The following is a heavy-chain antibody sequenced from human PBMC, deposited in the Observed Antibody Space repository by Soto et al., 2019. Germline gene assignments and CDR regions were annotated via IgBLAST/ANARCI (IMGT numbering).Heavy chain of an antibody. Sequence: QVQLQQWGAGLLKPSETLSLTCAVYGGSFSGYYWSWIRQPPGKGREWIGEINHSGSTNYNPSLKSRVTISVDTSKNQFSLKLSSVTAADTAVYYCATKIAAAGMPEYFQHWGQGTLVTVSS. V-gene: IGHV4-34*01. CDR2: INHSGST. CDR1: GGSFSGYY. D-gene: IGHD6-13*01. J-gene: IGHJ1*01. CDR3: ATKIAAAGMPEYFQH.